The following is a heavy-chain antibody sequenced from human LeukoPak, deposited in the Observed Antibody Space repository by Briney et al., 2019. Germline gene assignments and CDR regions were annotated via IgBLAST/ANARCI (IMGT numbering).Heavy chain of an antibody. CDR1: GFTFSNYA. Sequence: GKSLRLSCAASGFTFSNYAMHWARQAPGKGLEWVAVISFDSSKEYYGSSVKGRFIVARDNPKATLHLQMHSLRPDDTAVYYCARFKVGRNATQKNAFDVWGRGTVVTLSS. CDR3: ARFKVGRNATQKNAFDV. CDR2: ISFDSSKE. V-gene: IGHV3-30*01. D-gene: IGHD1-26*01. J-gene: IGHJ3*01.